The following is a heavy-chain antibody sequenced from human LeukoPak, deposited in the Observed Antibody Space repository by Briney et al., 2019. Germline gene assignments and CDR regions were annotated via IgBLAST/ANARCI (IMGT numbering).Heavy chain of an antibody. V-gene: IGHV1-2*02. J-gene: IGHJ5*02. CDR1: GFTFTGYY. D-gene: IGHD3-10*01. CDR2: INPNSGGT. Sequence: ASVKVSCKASGFTFTGYYMHWVRQAPGQGLEWMGWINPNSGGTNYAQKFQGRVTMTRDTSISTAYMELSRLRSDDTAVYYCARDTLWFGELYNWFDPWGQGTLVTVSS. CDR3: ARDTLWFGELYNWFDP.